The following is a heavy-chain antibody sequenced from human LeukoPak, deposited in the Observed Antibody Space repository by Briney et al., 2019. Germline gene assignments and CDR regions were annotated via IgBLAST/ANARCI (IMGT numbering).Heavy chain of an antibody. CDR3: AKGDWDDAFDI. CDR2: IRYDGRNK. V-gene: IGHV3-30*02. D-gene: IGHD1-26*01. J-gene: IGHJ3*02. CDR1: GFTFSSYV. Sequence: GGSLRLSCAASGFTFSSYVMHWVRQAPGKGLEWVAFIRYDGRNKYYADFVKCRFTISGVNSKNTLYLQMNSLRAEDTAVYYCAKGDWDDAFDIWGQGKMDTVSS.